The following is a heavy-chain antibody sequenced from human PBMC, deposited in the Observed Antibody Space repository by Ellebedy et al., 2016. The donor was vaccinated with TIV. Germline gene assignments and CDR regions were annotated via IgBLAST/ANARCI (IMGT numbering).Heavy chain of an antibody. Sequence: AASVKVSCKASGYTFTGYYIYWVRQAPGQGLEWMGRINPNDGGTKYAQKFQDRVTMTSDTSISTAYMELSRLRSDDTAVYYCASYSGYDCRYFDYWGQGTLVTVSS. V-gene: IGHV1-2*06. J-gene: IGHJ4*02. CDR1: GYTFTGYY. CDR3: ASYSGYDCRYFDY. D-gene: IGHD5-12*01. CDR2: INPNDGGT.